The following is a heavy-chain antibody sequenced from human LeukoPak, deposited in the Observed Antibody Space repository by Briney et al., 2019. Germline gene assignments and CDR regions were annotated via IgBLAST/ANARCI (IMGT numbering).Heavy chain of an antibody. V-gene: IGHV1-2*02. CDR3: GRDYYGSGSYYTRPDY. CDR1: GYTFRGYY. Sequence: ASVKVSCKASGYTFRGYYMHWVRQAPGQGLEWMGWINPNSGGTNYAQKFQGRVTMTRDTSISTAYMELSRLRSDDTAVYYCGRDYYGSGSYYTRPDYWGQGTLVTISS. D-gene: IGHD3-10*01. J-gene: IGHJ4*02. CDR2: INPNSGGT.